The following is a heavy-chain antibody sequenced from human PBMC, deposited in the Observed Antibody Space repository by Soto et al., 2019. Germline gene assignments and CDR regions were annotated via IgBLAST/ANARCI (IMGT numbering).Heavy chain of an antibody. J-gene: IGHJ5*02. CDR1: GGTFSSYA. CDR2: IIPIFGTA. D-gene: IGHD5-18*01. CDR3: ARENRYSYGLERSNWFDP. V-gene: IGHV1-69*01. Sequence: QVQLVQSGAEVKKPGSSMKVSCKASGGTFSSYAISWVRQAPGQGLEWMGGIIPIFGTANYAQKFQGRVTITADESTSTAYMELSSLRSEDTAVYYCARENRYSYGLERSNWFDPWGQGTLVTVSS.